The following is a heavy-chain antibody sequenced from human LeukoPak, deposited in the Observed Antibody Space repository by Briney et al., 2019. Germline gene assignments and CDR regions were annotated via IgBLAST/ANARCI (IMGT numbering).Heavy chain of an antibody. CDR2: IWYGGSNK. CDR3: ARSDGYNSTFAY. D-gene: IGHD5-24*01. J-gene: IGHJ4*02. CDR1: GFTFSSYG. Sequence: SLRLSCAAYGFTFSSYGMHWVRQAPGKGLEWVAVIWYGGSNKYYAYPVKGRFTISRDTSKNTLYLQMSRLRAEVTAVYCCARSDGYNSTFAYWGQGTLVTVSS. V-gene: IGHV3-33*01.